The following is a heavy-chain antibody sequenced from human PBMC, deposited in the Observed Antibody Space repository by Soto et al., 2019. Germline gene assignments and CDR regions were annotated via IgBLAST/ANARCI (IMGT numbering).Heavy chain of an antibody. Sequence: SETLSLTCTVSGGSISSYYWSWIRQPPGKGLEWIGYIYYSGSTNYNPSLKSRVTISVDTSKNQFSLKLSSVTAADTAVYYCARVHYDFWSGPHYYYYMDVWGKGTTVTVS. D-gene: IGHD3-3*01. J-gene: IGHJ6*03. V-gene: IGHV4-59*01. CDR1: GGSISSYY. CDR3: ARVHYDFWSGPHYYYYMDV. CDR2: IYYSGST.